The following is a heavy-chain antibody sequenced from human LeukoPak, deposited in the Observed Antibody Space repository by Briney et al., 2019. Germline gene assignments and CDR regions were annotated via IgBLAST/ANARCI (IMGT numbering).Heavy chain of an antibody. V-gene: IGHV3-66*01. Sequence: AGGSLRLSCAASGISVSSNYVSWVRQAPGKGLQWVSVIYVDGSTYYADSVKGRITISRDNSRNTLYLQMNSLRAEDTAVYYCARDLATRQRTGLYDSWGQGALVTVSS. J-gene: IGHJ4*02. CDR1: GISVSSNY. CDR2: IYVDGST. CDR3: ARDLATRQRTGLYDS. D-gene: IGHD3-16*02.